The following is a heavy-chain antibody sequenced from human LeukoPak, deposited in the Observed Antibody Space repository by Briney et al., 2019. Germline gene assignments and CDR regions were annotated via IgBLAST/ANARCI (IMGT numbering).Heavy chain of an antibody. CDR2: IFHSGNT. D-gene: IGHD2-2*01. CDR1: DYRFRDDYF. J-gene: IGHJ6*04. Sequence: SETLSLTCAVSDYRFRDDYFWAWIRQPPGKGREWIGNIFHSGNTYYSPSLNNRVTISLDMCTNQFSLKLNSVTAADTAVYYCARVYCSTSDCYHRRADTYYAMDVWGTGTTVTVSS. V-gene: IGHV4-38-2*01. CDR3: ARVYCSTSDCYHRRADTYYAMDV.